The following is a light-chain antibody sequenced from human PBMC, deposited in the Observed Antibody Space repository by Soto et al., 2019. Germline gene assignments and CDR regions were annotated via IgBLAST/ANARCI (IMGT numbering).Light chain of an antibody. CDR2: GVY. J-gene: IGKJ1*01. CDR1: QTGSNSY. Sequence: IVFTQSPGTLSLSPGERATLSCRASQTGSNSYLAWYQHKSGQAPRLLIYGVYTGASGIPDRFSGSGSGTEFTLTNTRLEPEDSAVYFCQHYGYSQWTFGQGTKVDIK. CDR3: QHYGYSQWT. V-gene: IGKV3-20*01.